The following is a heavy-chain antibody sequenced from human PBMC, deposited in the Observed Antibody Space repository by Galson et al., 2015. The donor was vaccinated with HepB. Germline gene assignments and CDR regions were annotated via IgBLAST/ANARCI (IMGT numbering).Heavy chain of an antibody. Sequence: SLRLSCAASGFTFSSYWMSWVRQAPGKGLEWVANIKQDGSEKYYVDSVKGRFTISRDNAENSLYLQMNSLRAEDTAVYYCARRGHITIFGVVADFDYWGQGTLVTVSS. D-gene: IGHD3-3*01. CDR3: ARRGHITIFGVVADFDY. CDR2: IKQDGSEK. J-gene: IGHJ4*02. CDR1: GFTFSSYW. V-gene: IGHV3-7*03.